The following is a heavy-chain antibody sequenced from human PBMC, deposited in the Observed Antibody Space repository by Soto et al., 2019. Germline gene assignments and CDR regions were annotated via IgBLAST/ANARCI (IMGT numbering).Heavy chain of an antibody. V-gene: IGHV5-51*01. Sequence: GVWLMIRCKGSGYSFTRYWVRWVRQMPGKVLEWMGIIYPGASDTRYSPSFQGQVTISADKSISTAYLQWSSLKASDTAVYYCASYHLRLFWFSYGMAVWGQGTTVTVSS. CDR2: IYPGASDT. CDR3: ASYHLRLFWFSYGMAV. J-gene: IGHJ6*02. CDR1: GYSFTRYW. D-gene: IGHD3-22*01.